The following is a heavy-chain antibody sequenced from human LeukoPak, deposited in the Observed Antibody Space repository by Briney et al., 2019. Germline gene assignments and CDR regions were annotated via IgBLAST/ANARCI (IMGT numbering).Heavy chain of an antibody. Sequence: ASVKVSCKASGYTFTSYGISWVRQAPGQGLEWMGWINTNTGNPTYAQGFTGRFVFSLDTSVSTAYLQISSLKAEDTAVYYCARAPNTYYDILTGWTTYYYYYMDVWGKGTTVTVSS. J-gene: IGHJ6*03. D-gene: IGHD3-9*01. CDR2: INTNTGNP. CDR3: ARAPNTYYDILTGWTTYYYYYMDV. V-gene: IGHV7-4-1*02. CDR1: GYTFTSYG.